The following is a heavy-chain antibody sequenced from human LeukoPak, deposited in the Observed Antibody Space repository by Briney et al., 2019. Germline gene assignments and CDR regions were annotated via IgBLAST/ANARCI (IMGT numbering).Heavy chain of an antibody. D-gene: IGHD3-3*01. CDR1: GGTFSSYA. CDR3: ARVVGIYDFWSGYRYYYYYYMDV. CDR2: IIPIFGTA. J-gene: IGHJ6*03. Sequence: GASVKVSCKASGGTFSSYAISWVRQAPGQGLEWMGGIIPIFGTANYAQKFQGRVTITADKSTSTAYMELSSLRSEDTAVYYCARVVGIYDFWSGYRYYYYYYMDVWGKGTTVTVSS. V-gene: IGHV1-69*06.